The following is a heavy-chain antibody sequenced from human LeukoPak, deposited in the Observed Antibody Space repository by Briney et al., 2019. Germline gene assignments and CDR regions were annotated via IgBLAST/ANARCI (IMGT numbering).Heavy chain of an antibody. J-gene: IGHJ4*02. D-gene: IGHD2-2*01. Sequence: SVKVSCKASGYTFTGYYMQWVRQAPGQGLEWMGLINPNSGCTNYAQKFQGRVTMTRDTSISTAYMELNRLRSDDTGVYFCARMQCNSTSCYPGYWGQRRLVSVCS. CDR2: INPNSGCT. CDR1: GYTFTGYY. V-gene: IGHV1-2*02. CDR3: ARMQCNSTSCYPGY.